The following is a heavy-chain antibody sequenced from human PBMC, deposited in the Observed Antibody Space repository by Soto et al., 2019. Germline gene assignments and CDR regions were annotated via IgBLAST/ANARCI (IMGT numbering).Heavy chain of an antibody. J-gene: IGHJ4*02. CDR3: ARVHSSNYHYFDY. V-gene: IGHV3-23*01. D-gene: IGHD6-13*01. Sequence: GGSLRLSCAASGFTFSNYAMTWVRQAPGKGLEWVAAISGGGGGTYYADPVKGRFTISRDNSKNTLYLQMSSLRAEDTAVYYCARVHSSNYHYFDYWGQGTLVTVSS. CDR1: GFTFSNYA. CDR2: ISGGGGGT.